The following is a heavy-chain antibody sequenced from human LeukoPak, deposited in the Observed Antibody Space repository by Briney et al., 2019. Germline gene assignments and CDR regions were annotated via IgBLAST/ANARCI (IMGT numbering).Heavy chain of an antibody. CDR1: GFTFSDYS. CDR3: ARLYSRVGPFDY. J-gene: IGHJ4*02. CDR2: ISSSSPYI. D-gene: IGHD5-18*01. Sequence: GGSLRLSCAASGFTFSDYSMNWARQAPGKGLEWVASISSSSPYIYYTDSVKGRFTISRDNAKNSLYLQMNSLRADDTAVYYCARLYSRVGPFDYWGQGTLVTVSS. V-gene: IGHV3-21*01.